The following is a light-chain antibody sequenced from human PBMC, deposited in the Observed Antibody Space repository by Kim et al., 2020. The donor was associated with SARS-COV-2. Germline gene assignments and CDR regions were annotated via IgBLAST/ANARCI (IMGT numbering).Light chain of an antibody. CDR2: AAS. Sequence: IQLTQSPSSLSASVGDRVTITCRASQGISSYLAWYQQKPGKAPKLLIYAASTLQSGVPSRFSGSGSGTDFTLTISSLQPEEFATYYCQQSYSYPFTFGGGTKVDIK. CDR3: QQSYSYPFT. J-gene: IGKJ4*01. CDR1: QGISSY. V-gene: IGKV1-39*01.